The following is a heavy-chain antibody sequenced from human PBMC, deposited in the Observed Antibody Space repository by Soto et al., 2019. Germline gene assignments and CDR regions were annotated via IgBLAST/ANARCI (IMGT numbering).Heavy chain of an antibody. CDR2: INPLSGIP. V-gene: IGHV1-69*09. D-gene: IGHD2-8*02. CDR3: AAPAFAANWCSTSASLDH. Sequence: QVQLVQSGAEVKKPESSVKVSCKTSGGTFVRHVISWVRQAPGQGPEWMGKINPLSGIPNYAQKFQARVTFTADTDSSTAYMELSSLRSAATAVYYCAAPAFAANWCSTSASLDHWGQGTLVNVSS. CDR1: GGTFVRHV. J-gene: IGHJ4*02.